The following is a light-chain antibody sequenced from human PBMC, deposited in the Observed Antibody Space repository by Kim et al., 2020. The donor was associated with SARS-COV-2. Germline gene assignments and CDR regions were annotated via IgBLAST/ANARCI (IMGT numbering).Light chain of an antibody. J-gene: IGLJ1*01. V-gene: IGLV2-14*01. CDR1: SSDVGGYNY. Sequence: QSALSQPASVSGSPGQSITISCTGTSSDVGGYNYVSWYQQHPGKAPKLMIYDVSKRPSGVSNRFSGSKSGNTASLTISGIQAEDEADYYCSSYTSSSTYVCGTGTKVTVL. CDR3: SSYTSSSTYV. CDR2: DVS.